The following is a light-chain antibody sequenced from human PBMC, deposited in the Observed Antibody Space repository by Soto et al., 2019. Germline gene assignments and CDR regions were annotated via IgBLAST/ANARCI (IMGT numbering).Light chain of an antibody. CDR1: QSFSDY. Sequence: DIQMTQSPSSLSASVGDRVTITCRASQSFSDYLNWYQQKPGKAPKLLIYAASSLHSGVPSRFSGSGSGTDFTLTISSLQPEDSGTYYCQQSYSTPFTFGPGTKVHIK. CDR3: QQSYSTPFT. J-gene: IGKJ3*01. V-gene: IGKV1-39*01. CDR2: AAS.